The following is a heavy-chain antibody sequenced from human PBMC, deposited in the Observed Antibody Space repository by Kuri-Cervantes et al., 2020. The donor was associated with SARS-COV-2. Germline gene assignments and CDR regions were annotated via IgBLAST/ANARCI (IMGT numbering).Heavy chain of an antibody. CDR2: ISSSSSQR. CDR3: AKDKQGNHDY. V-gene: IGHV3-21*01. J-gene: IGHJ4*02. CDR1: GSTFSTYS. Sequence: GGSLRLSCAASGSTFSTYSMTWVRQAPGKGLEWVSSISSSSSQRYYVDSVKGRFTISRDNSKNTLYLQMNSLRAEDTAVYYCAKDKQGNHDYWGQGTLVTVSS. D-gene: IGHD4-23*01.